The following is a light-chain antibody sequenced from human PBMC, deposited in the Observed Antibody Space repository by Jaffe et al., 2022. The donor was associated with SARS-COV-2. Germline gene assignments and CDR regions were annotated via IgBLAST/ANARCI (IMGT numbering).Light chain of an antibody. CDR3: SSYSSSALVV. Sequence: QSALTQPASVSGSPGQSITISCTGTTSDVGGYNYVSWYQQHPGKVPKLMIYDVSNRPSGVSNRFSGSKSDNTASLTISGLQAEDEADYYCSSYSSSALVVFGTGTKVTVL. CDR2: DVS. CDR1: TSDVGGYNY. J-gene: IGLJ1*01. V-gene: IGLV2-14*01.